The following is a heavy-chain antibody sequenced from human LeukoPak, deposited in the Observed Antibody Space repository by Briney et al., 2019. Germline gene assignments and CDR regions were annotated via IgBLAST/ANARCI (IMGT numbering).Heavy chain of an antibody. V-gene: IGHV1-2*02. CDR2: INPNSGGT. CDR3: AREKWLRLPSFDY. Sequence: ASVKVSCKASGYTFTGYYMHWVRQAPGQGLEWMGWINPNSGGTNYAQKFQGRVTMTRDTSISTAYMELSRLRSDDTAVYYCAREKWLRLPSFDYWGQGTLVTVPS. J-gene: IGHJ4*02. D-gene: IGHD5-12*01. CDR1: GYTFTGYY.